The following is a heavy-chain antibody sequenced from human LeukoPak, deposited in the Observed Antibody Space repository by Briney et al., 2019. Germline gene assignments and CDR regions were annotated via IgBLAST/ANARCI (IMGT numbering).Heavy chain of an antibody. CDR2: IYYSGST. CDR1: GGSISSGDYY. J-gene: IGHJ4*02. D-gene: IGHD6-13*01. Sequence: SQTLSLTCTVSGGSISSGDYYWSWIRQPPGKGLEWIGYIYYSGSTYYNPSLKSRVTISVDTSKNQFSLKLSSVTAADTAVYYCARGRIAAAGTITFDYWGQGTLVTVSS. CDR3: ARGRIAAAGTITFDY. V-gene: IGHV4-30-4*01.